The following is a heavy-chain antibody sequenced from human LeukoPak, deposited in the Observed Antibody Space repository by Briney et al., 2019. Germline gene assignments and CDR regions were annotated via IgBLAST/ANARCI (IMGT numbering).Heavy chain of an antibody. V-gene: IGHV3-49*03. CDR1: GFTFGDYA. CDR3: TRWDYGDPYYFDY. J-gene: IGHJ4*02. Sequence: PGGSLRLSRTASGFTFGDYAMSWFRQAPGKGLEWVGFIRSKAYGGTTEYAASVKGRFTISRDDSKSIAYLQMNSLKTEDTAVYYCTRWDYGDPYYFDYWGQGTLVTVSS. D-gene: IGHD4-17*01. CDR2: IRSKAYGGTT.